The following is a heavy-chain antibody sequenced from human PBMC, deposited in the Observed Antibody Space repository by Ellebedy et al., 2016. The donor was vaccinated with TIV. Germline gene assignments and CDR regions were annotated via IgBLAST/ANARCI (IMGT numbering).Heavy chain of an antibody. V-gene: IGHV1-3*01. Sequence: ASVKVSCXASGYTFTTYTLHWVRQAPGQGLEWIGWINAGNGKTKSSQRFQGRLTITRDTSASTAYMELRSLRSEDTAMYYCARETHFYDSRSDYPWGSWGQGTLVTVSS. J-gene: IGHJ4*02. CDR3: ARETHFYDSRSDYPWGS. CDR2: INAGNGKT. D-gene: IGHD3-22*01. CDR1: GYTFTTYT.